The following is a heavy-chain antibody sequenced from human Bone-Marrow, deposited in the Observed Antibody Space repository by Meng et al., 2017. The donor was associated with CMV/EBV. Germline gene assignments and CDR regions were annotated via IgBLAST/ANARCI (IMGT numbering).Heavy chain of an antibody. V-gene: IGHV3-9*01. CDR1: GSTIGDYA. J-gene: IGHJ2*01. D-gene: IGHD6-13*01. CDR3: AKVLTILGNTWYGDWYFDL. Sequence: SLKICCAASGSTIGDYAMHWVRQVPGKGLEWVSGISWSSDAIGYADSVKRRFTMSRDNAKNSIYLQMNSLRPEDTVLYYCAKVLTILGNTWYGDWYFDLWGRGTLVTVSS. CDR2: ISWSSDAI.